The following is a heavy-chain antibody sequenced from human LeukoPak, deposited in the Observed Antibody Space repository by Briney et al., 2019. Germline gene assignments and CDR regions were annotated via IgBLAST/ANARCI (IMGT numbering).Heavy chain of an antibody. CDR1: GGTFSSYA. Sequence: SVKVSCKASGGTFSSYAISWVRQAPGQGLEWMGGIIPIFGTANYAQKFQGRVTITADESTSTAYMELSSLRSEDTAVYYCARAPVKGGDYYYGMDVWGQGTTVTVSS. CDR2: IIPIFGTA. J-gene: IGHJ6*02. CDR3: ARAPVKGGDYYYGMDV. V-gene: IGHV1-69*13. D-gene: IGHD2-21*01.